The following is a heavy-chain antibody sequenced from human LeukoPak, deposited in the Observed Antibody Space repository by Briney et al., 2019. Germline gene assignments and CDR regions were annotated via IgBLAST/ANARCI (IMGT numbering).Heavy chain of an antibody. V-gene: IGHV3-7*01. CDR1: GFTFSNYW. J-gene: IGHJ4*02. CDR2: INQHGSEN. Sequence: GGSLRLSCAASGFTFSNYWMSWVRQAPGKGLGWVANINQHGSENYYVDSVRGRFTISRDNAQNSLFLQMKSLRAEDTAVYYCARATYYDSSGYWGYYFDYWGQGTLVTVSS. CDR3: ARATYYDSSGYWGYYFDY. D-gene: IGHD3-22*01.